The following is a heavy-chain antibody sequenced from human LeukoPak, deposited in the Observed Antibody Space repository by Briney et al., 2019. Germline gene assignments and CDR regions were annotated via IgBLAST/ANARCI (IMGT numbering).Heavy chain of an antibody. Sequence: PGRSLRLSCAASGFTFSSYAMHWVRQAPGNGLEWVAVISYDGSNKYYADSVKGRFTISRDNSKNTLYLQMNSLRAEDTAVYYCARVGSSNWSYYYYGMDVWGQGTTVTVSS. CDR1: GFTFSSYA. J-gene: IGHJ6*02. CDR2: ISYDGSNK. CDR3: ARVGSSNWSYYYYGMDV. D-gene: IGHD6-13*01. V-gene: IGHV3-30-3*01.